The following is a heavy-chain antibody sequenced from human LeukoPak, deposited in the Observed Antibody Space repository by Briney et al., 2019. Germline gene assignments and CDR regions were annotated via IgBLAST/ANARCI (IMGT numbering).Heavy chain of an antibody. J-gene: IGHJ4*02. Sequence: PSETLSLTCTVSGGSMGSMSSYYWSWIRQPPGKGLEWIGYMDYSGSTNYNPSLNSRVTISEDTSKNPLSLQLNSVTAADTAVYYCARHVSDLRHFDYWGQGTLVTVSS. V-gene: IGHV4-59*08. CDR2: MDYSGST. D-gene: IGHD3-10*01. CDR3: ARHVSDLRHFDY. CDR1: GGSMGSMSSYY.